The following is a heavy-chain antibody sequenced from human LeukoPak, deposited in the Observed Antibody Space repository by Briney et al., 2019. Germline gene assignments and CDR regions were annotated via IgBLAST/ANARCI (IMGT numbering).Heavy chain of an antibody. D-gene: IGHD3-22*01. J-gene: IGHJ4*02. Sequence: ASVKVSCKASGYTFTGYYMHWVRQAPGQGLEWMGGIIPICGTANYAQKFQGRVTITADESTRTAYMELSRLRSDDTAVYYCARVNYYDSSGYSFDYWGQGTLVTVSS. CDR1: GYTFTGYY. CDR2: IIPICGTA. CDR3: ARVNYYDSSGYSFDY. V-gene: IGHV1-69*13.